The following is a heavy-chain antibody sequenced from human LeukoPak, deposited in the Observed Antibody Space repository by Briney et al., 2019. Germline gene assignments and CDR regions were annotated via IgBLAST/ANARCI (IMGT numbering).Heavy chain of an antibody. CDR3: AKGVSAAGSLVRAVFDY. D-gene: IGHD6-13*01. Sequence: KTGGSLRLSCAASGFAFSSYAMSWVRQAPGEGLEWVSAISGSGGSTYYADSVKGRFTISRDNSKNTLYLQMNSLRAEDTAVYYCAKGVSAAGSLVRAVFDYWGQGTLVTVSS. CDR2: ISGSGGST. J-gene: IGHJ4*02. CDR1: GFAFSSYA. V-gene: IGHV3-23*01.